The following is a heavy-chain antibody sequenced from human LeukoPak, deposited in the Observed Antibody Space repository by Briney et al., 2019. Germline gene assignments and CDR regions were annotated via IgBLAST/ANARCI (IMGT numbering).Heavy chain of an antibody. V-gene: IGHV1-2*06. CDR2: INPNNGGS. J-gene: IGHJ4*02. Sequence: HXVGXAPGQVREGMGRINPNNGGSDYAQKFQGRVTMTRETSINKAYMDVSRLTSDDPAVYYCARGPSGTGTTVYWGQGTLVTVSS. D-gene: IGHD1-7*01. CDR3: ARGPSGTGTTVY.